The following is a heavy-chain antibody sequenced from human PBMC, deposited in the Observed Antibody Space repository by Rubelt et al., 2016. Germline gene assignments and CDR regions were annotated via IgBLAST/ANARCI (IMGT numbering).Heavy chain of an antibody. CDR2: ISHSGSA. CDR1: SFSISSGHY. D-gene: IGHD4-17*01. Sequence: QVQLQESGPGLVKPSETLSLTCTVSSFSISSGHYWGWIRQPPGKGLEWIGSISHSGSAYYNPSLKSRVTISVDTSKNEFPLRLTSVTAADTAVYYCVRERATVTTLFDYWGQGTLVTVSS. J-gene: IGHJ4*02. V-gene: IGHV4-38-2*02. CDR3: VRERATVTTLFDY.